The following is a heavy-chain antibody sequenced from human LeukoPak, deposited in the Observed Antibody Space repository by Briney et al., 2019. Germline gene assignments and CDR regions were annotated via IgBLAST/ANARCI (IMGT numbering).Heavy chain of an antibody. CDR3: ARSIADPYFDY. CDR2: IKQDGSEK. D-gene: IGHD6-6*01. V-gene: IGHV3-7*01. Sequence: GGSLRLSCTASGFTFSSYWMSWVRQAPGKGLEWVANIKQDGSEKYYVDSVKGRFTISRDNAKNSLHLQMNSLRAEDTAVYYCARSIADPYFDYWGQGTLVTVSS. J-gene: IGHJ4*02. CDR1: GFTFSSYW.